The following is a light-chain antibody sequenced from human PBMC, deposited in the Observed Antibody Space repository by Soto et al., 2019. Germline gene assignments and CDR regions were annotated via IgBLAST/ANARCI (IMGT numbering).Light chain of an antibody. Sequence: EIVLTQSPGTLSLSPGERATLSCRASQSVSSSYLAWYQQKPGQAPRLLIYGASSRATGIPDRFSGSGSGTYLTLTISSLEPEDVAVYYCQQYDSSLGLTFGGGTKVEIK. CDR3: QQYDSSLGLT. CDR2: GAS. J-gene: IGKJ4*01. CDR1: QSVSSSY. V-gene: IGKV3-20*01.